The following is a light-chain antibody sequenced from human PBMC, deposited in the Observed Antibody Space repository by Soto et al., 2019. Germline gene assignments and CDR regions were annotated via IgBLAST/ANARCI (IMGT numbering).Light chain of an antibody. CDR3: HQYGSSPLT. CDR2: GAS. J-gene: IGKJ4*01. V-gene: IGKV3-20*01. Sequence: EIVLTQSPGTLSLSPGERASLSCRASQSLTSSYLAWYQQKPGQAPRLLIYGASSRATGIPDRFSGSGSGTDFTLTISRLEPEDFAVYYCHQYGSSPLTFGGGTKVDIK. CDR1: QSLTSSY.